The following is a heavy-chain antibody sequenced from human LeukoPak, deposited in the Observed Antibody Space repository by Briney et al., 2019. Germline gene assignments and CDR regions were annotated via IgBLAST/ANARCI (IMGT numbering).Heavy chain of an antibody. D-gene: IGHD1-7*01. Sequence: SETLSLTCAVSGGSISSSSYYWGWIRQPPGKGLEWIGSIYYSGSTYYNPSLKSRVTISVDTSKNQFSLKLSSVTAADTAVYYCATLATVTTDYYYYMDVWGKETMVTVSS. CDR3: ATLATVTTDYYYYMDV. V-gene: IGHV4-39*01. CDR2: IYYSGST. J-gene: IGHJ6*03. CDR1: GGSISSSSYY.